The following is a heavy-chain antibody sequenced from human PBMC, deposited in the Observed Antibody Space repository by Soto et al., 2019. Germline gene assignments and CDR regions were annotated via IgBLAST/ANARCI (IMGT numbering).Heavy chain of an antibody. J-gene: IGHJ3*02. Sequence: GGSLRLSCAASGFTFISYGMHWVRQAPGKGLEWVAVISYDGSNKYYADSVKGRFTISRDNSKNTLYLQMNSLRAEDTAVYYCAKILFSSSWYGPFDIWGQGTMVTVSS. V-gene: IGHV3-30*18. CDR1: GFTFISYG. CDR2: ISYDGSNK. D-gene: IGHD6-13*01. CDR3: AKILFSSSWYGPFDI.